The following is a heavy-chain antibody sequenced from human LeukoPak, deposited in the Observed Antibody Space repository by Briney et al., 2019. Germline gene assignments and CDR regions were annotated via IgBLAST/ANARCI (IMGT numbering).Heavy chain of an antibody. J-gene: IGHJ4*02. V-gene: IGHV3-23*01. CDR1: GFTFSSYA. D-gene: IGHD2-15*01. CDR2: FSGSGSST. Sequence: GGSLRLSCAASGFTFSSYAMSWVRQAAGEGLEWVSAFSGSGSSTYYADSVKGRFTISRDNSKNTLYLQMNSLRAEDTAVYYCAKDVRVVAATFDYWGQGTLVTVSS. CDR3: AKDVRVVAATFDY.